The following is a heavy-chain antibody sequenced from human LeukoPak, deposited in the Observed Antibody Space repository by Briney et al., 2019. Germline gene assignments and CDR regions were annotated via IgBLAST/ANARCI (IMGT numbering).Heavy chain of an antibody. D-gene: IGHD5-18*01. J-gene: IGHJ4*02. V-gene: IGHV3-23*01. CDR2: VSGSGNNI. CDR3: AKDKRYSYGIFDY. Sequence: GGSLRLSCAASGFTFSSYAMSWVRQAPGKGLEWVSVVSGSGNNIYYADSVKGRFTISRDNSKNTLYLQMNSLRAEDTAVYYCAKDKRYSYGIFDYWGQGTLVTVSS. CDR1: GFTFSSYA.